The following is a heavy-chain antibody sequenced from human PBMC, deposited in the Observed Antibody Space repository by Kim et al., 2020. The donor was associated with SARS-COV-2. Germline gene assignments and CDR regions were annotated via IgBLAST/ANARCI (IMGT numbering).Heavy chain of an antibody. CDR2: ISGSGGST. Sequence: GGSLRLSCAASGFTFSSYAMSWVRQAPGKGLEWVSAISGSGGSTYYADSVKGRFTISRDNSKNTLYLQMNSLRAEDAAVYYCAKVPHYDSSGYPLDYWGQGTLVTVSS. V-gene: IGHV3-23*01. J-gene: IGHJ4*02. CDR3: AKVPHYDSSGYPLDY. D-gene: IGHD3-22*01. CDR1: GFTFSSYA.